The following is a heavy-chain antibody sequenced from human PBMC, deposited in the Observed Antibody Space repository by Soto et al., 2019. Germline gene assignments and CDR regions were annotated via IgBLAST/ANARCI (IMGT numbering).Heavy chain of an antibody. J-gene: IGHJ5*02. V-gene: IGHV4-59*01. CDR3: ARSYSSYVFDWFDH. Sequence: SETLSLTCTVSGGSIRRYYGIWIRQPPGKGLEWIGYIYYSGSTNYNPSLKSPVTISVDTSKNQFYLKLSSVTAADTALYCCARSYSSYVFDWFDHWGHGTLVNVSS. D-gene: IGHD6-6*01. CDR1: GGSIRRYY. CDR2: IYYSGST.